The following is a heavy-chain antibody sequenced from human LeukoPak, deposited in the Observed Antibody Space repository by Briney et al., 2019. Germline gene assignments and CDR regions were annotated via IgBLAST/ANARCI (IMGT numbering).Heavy chain of an antibody. J-gene: IGHJ4*02. CDR3: AKDLHFYDSSGSSIDY. CDR2: ISAYNGNT. V-gene: IGHV1-18*01. Sequence: ASVKVSCKASGYTFTSYGISWVRQAPGQGLEWMGWISAYNGNTNYAQKFQGRVTITADESTSTAYMELSSLRAEDTAVYYCAKDLHFYDSSGSSIDYWGQGTLVTVSS. D-gene: IGHD3-22*01. CDR1: GYTFTSYG.